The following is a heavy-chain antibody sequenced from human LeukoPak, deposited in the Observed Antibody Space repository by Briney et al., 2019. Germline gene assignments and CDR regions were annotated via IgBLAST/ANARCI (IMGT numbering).Heavy chain of an antibody. Sequence: PSETLSLTCAVSGYSISSGYYWGWIRQPPGKGLEWIGSIYHSGSTYYNPSLKSRVTISVDTSKNQFSLKLSSVTAADTAVYYCARHPSRFGGAYYYYMDVWGKGTTVTVSS. V-gene: IGHV4-38-2*01. D-gene: IGHD3-10*01. CDR2: IYHSGST. CDR1: GYSISSGYY. CDR3: ARHPSRFGGAYYYYMDV. J-gene: IGHJ6*03.